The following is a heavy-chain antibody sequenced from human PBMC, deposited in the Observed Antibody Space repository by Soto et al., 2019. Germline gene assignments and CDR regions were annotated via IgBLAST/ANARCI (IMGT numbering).Heavy chain of an antibody. CDR1: GGSISSYY. CDR2: IYYSGST. CDR3: ARGGCTNGVCYTGYYYYGMDV. D-gene: IGHD2-8*01. J-gene: IGHJ6*02. V-gene: IGHV4-59*01. Sequence: SETLSLTCTVSGGSISSYYWSWIRQPPGKGLEWIGYIYYSGSTNYNPSLKSRVTISVDTSKNQFSLKLSSVTAADTAVYYCARGGCTNGVCYTGYYYYGMDVWGQGTTVTVSS.